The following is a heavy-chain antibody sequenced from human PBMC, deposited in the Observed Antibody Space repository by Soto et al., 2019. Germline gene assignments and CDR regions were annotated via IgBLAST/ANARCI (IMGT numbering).Heavy chain of an antibody. D-gene: IGHD3-9*01. J-gene: IGHJ6*02. CDR3: ARGGYYDILTGRPLYYYGMDV. CDR2: IYYSGST. Sequence: PSETLSLTCTVSGGSISSGGYYWSWIRQHPGKGLEWIGYIYYSGSTYYNPSLKSRVTISVDTSKNQFSLKLSSVTAADTAVYYCARGGYYDILTGRPLYYYGMDVWGQGTTVTVS. V-gene: IGHV4-31*03. CDR1: GGSISSGGYY.